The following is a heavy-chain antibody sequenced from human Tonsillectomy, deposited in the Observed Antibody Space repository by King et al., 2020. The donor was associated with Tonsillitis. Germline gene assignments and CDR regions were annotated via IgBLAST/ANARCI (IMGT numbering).Heavy chain of an antibody. CDR3: VHSMVRGVINFPLFDY. J-gene: IGHJ4*02. D-gene: IGHD3-10*01. CDR2: IYLEADK. CDR1: WFSLSTRGEG. V-gene: IGHV2-5*02. Sequence: ITLKESGPTLVKPTQTLTLTCTFSWFSLSTRGEGVGWIRQPPGKARDCLALIYLEADKRYSPSLKSRLTITKDTSKNQVVLTMTNMDPVDTATYYWVHSMVRGVINFPLFDYWGQGTLVTVSS.